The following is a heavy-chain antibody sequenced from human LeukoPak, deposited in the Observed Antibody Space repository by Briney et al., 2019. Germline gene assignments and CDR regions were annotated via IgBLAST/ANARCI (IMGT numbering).Heavy chain of an antibody. CDR2: INHSGST. CDR3: ARDSCSSTSCYDGGMDV. J-gene: IGHJ6*04. CDR1: GGSFSGYY. V-gene: IGHV4-34*01. D-gene: IGHD2-2*01. Sequence: PSETLSLTCAVYGGSFSGYYWSWIRQPPGKGLEWIGEINHSGSTNYNPSLKSRVTISVDTSKNQFSLKLSSVTAADTAVYYCARDSCSSTSCYDGGMDVWGKGTTVTVSS.